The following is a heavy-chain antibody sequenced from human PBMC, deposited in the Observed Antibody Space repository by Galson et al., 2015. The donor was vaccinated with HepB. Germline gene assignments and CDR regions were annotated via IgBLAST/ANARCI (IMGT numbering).Heavy chain of an antibody. D-gene: IGHD6-19*01. V-gene: IGHV3-23*01. CDR1: GFSFSSYA. CDR3: ARDDSGYEYYGMDV. J-gene: IGHJ6*02. CDR2: LSVSGGST. Sequence: SLRLSCAASGFSFSSYAMTWVRRAPGKGLEWVSALSVSGGSTYYADSVKGRFTISRDNSKNTLYLQMNSLRAEDTAVYYCARDDSGYEYYGMDVWGQGTTVTVSS.